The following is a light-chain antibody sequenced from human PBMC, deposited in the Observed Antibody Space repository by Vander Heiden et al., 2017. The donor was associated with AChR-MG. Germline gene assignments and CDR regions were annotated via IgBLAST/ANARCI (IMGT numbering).Light chain of an antibody. CDR2: DVS. V-gene: IGLV2-14*03. CDR3: NSYSRSRTYI. Sequence: QSALTQPASVSGSPGQSITISCTGTSSDVGAFNYVSWYQQPPGKAPKLMIYDVSNRPSGVSNRFSGSKSGNTASLTISGLQAEDEADYFCNSYSRSRTYIFGPGTKVTVL. J-gene: IGLJ1*01. CDR1: SSDVGAFNY.